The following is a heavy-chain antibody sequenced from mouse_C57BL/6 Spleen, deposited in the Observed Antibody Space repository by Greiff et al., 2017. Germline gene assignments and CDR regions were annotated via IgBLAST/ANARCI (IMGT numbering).Heavy chain of an antibody. Sequence: VQLQQPGAELVRPGSSVKLSCKASGYTFTSYWMHWVKQRPIQGLEWIGNIDPSDSETHYNQKFKDKATLTVDKSSSTAYMQLSSLTSEDSAVYYCATYEYDGGYFEVWGTGTTVTVSS. D-gene: IGHD2-4*01. CDR1: GYTFTSYW. V-gene: IGHV1-52*01. J-gene: IGHJ1*03. CDR2: IDPSDSET. CDR3: ATYEYDGGYFEV.